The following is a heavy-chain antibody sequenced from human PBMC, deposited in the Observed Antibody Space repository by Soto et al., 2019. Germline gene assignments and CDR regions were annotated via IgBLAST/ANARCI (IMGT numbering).Heavy chain of an antibody. CDR2: IIPIFGTA. V-gene: IGHV1-69*12. J-gene: IGHJ6*02. CDR1: GGTFSSYA. Sequence: QVQLVQSGAEVKKPGSSVKVSCKASGGTFSSYAISWVRQAPGQGLEWMGGIIPIFGTANYAQKFQGRVTITADESTSTAYMELSSLRSEDTAVYYCARSITIFGVVIIEAPVYYYYGMDVWGQGTTVTVSS. CDR3: ARSITIFGVVIIEAPVYYYYGMDV. D-gene: IGHD3-3*01.